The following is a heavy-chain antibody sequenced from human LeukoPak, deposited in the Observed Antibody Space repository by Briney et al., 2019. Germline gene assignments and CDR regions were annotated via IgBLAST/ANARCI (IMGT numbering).Heavy chain of an antibody. CDR2: IYTSGST. Sequence: SQTLSLTCTVSGGSISSGSYYWSWIRQPAGKGLEWIGRIYTSGSTNYNPSLKSRVTISVDTSKNQFSLKLSSVTAADTAVYYCARRRQRTPYCSSTSCYNGGFDPWGQGTLVTVSS. D-gene: IGHD2-2*02. CDR3: ARRRQRTPYCSSTSCYNGGFDP. CDR1: GGSISSGSYY. J-gene: IGHJ5*02. V-gene: IGHV4-61*02.